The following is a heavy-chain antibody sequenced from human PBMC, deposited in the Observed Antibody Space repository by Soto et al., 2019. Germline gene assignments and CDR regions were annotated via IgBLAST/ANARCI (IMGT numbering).Heavy chain of an antibody. CDR3: ASHYEYYGSGSYYIFPFAFDI. CDR2: IYYSGST. J-gene: IGHJ3*02. D-gene: IGHD3-10*01. V-gene: IGHV4-39*01. CDR1: GGSISSSSYY. Sequence: PSETLSLTCTVSGGSISSSSYYWGWIRQPPGKGLEWIGSIYYSGSTYYNPSLKSRVTISVDTSKNQFSLKLSSVTAADTAVYYCASHYEYYGSGSYYIFPFAFDIWGQGTMVTVSS.